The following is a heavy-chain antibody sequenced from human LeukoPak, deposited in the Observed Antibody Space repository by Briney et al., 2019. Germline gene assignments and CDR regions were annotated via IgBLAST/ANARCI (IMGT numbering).Heavy chain of an antibody. CDR2: ISGSGGST. V-gene: IGHV3-23*01. CDR3: ATTLRPGYCSSTCCPKDMDV. D-gene: IGHD2-2*01. J-gene: IGHJ6*03. CDR1: GFTFSSYA. Sequence: GGSLRLSCAASGFTFSSYAMSWVRQAPGKGLEWVSAISGSGGSTYYADSVKGRFTISRDNSKNTLYLQMNSLRAEDTAVYYCATTLRPGYCSSTCCPKDMDVWGKGTTVTVSS.